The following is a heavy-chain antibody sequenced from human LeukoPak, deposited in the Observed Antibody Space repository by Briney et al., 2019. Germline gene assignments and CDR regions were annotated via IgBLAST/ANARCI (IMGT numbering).Heavy chain of an antibody. J-gene: IGHJ4*02. CDR1: GFTVSSNY. Sequence: GGSLRLSCAASGFTVSSNYMSWVRQAPGQGLEWVSIIYSGGETYYADSVKGRFTISRDNSKNTLYLQMNSLRAEDTAVYYCAKCMGLLIKGNFDYWGQGTLVTVSS. D-gene: IGHD3-22*01. V-gene: IGHV3-53*01. CDR2: IYSGGET. CDR3: AKCMGLLIKGNFDY.